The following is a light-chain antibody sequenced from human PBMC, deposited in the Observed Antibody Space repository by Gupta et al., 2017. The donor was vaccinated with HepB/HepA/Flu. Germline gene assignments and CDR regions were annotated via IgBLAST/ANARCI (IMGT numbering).Light chain of an antibody. J-gene: IGLJ2*01. CDR2: DVV. CDR1: SSDVGDYDF. V-gene: IGLV2-14*03. CDR3: SSFTSSSTVI. Sequence: SARTQPASVSGSHCQSITISCTGTSSDVGDYDFVSWYQHPPVRAPKLIIYDVVNRPSGVSNRFSGSKSGNTASLTISGLQPEDEADYYCSSFTSSSTVIFGGGTKLTVL.